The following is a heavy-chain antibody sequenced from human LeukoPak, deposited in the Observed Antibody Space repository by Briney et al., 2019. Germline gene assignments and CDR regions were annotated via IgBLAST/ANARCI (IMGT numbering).Heavy chain of an antibody. J-gene: IGHJ3*02. D-gene: IGHD3-10*01. Sequence: SETLSLTCSVSGGSISSYYWSWIRQPPGKGLEWIGYIYYSGSTNYNPSLKSRVTISVDTSENQLSLKLSSLTAADTAVYYCARRVAGESRAFDIWGQGTMVTVSS. CDR2: IYYSGST. CDR1: GGSISSYY. CDR3: ARRVAGESRAFDI. V-gene: IGHV4-59*01.